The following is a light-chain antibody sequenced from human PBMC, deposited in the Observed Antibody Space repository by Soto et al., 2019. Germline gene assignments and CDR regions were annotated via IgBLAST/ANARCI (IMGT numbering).Light chain of an antibody. CDR1: SSDFGSYDL. Sequence: QSVLTQPASVSGSPGQSITISCTGTSSDFGSYDLVSWFQHHPGKAPKLMIYEVSKRPSGVSNRFSGSKSGNTASLTISGLQAEDEADYFCCSYAGSSTFYVFGIGTKVTVL. CDR2: EVS. J-gene: IGLJ1*01. V-gene: IGLV2-23*02. CDR3: CSYAGSSTFYV.